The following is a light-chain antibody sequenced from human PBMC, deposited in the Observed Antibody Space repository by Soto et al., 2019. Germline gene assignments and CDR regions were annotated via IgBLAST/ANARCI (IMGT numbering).Light chain of an antibody. CDR1: SSDVGGYNY. CDR3: SSYTGSSTYVV. Sequence: QSALTQPASVSGSPGQSITISCTGTSSDVGGYNYVSWYQQHPGKAPKLMIYDVNNRPSGVSNRFSGSKSGNTASLTISGIHAEDEADYYGSSYTGSSTYVVFGGGTQLTVL. CDR2: DVN. V-gene: IGLV2-14*01. J-gene: IGLJ2*01.